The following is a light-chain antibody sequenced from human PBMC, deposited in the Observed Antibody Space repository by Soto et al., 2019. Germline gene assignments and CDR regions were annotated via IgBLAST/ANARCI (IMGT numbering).Light chain of an antibody. CDR2: KAS. J-gene: IGKJ4*01. CDR1: QSISSW. CDR3: QEYNSFSPT. Sequence: DIQMTQSPSTLSASLGDRVSITCRASQSISSWLAWYQQKPGKAPKLLIYKASSLESGVPSRFSGSGSGTEFTLTISSLQPDDFATYYCQEYNSFSPTFGGGTKVDIK. V-gene: IGKV1-5*03.